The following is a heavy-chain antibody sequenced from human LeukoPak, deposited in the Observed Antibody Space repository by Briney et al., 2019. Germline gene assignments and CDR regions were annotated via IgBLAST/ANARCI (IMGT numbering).Heavy chain of an antibody. CDR2: IYHSGSI. V-gene: IGHV4-38-2*02. Sequence: SETLSLTCTVSGYSISNGYFWGWIRQPPGKGLECTGTIYHSGSIYYNPSLKGRVTISVDTSKNQFSLKLNSLTAADTAVYYCARAIRTGLGIGSFDGWGQGTLVTVSS. D-gene: IGHD7-27*01. CDR3: ARAIRTGLGIGSFDG. CDR1: GYSISNGYF. J-gene: IGHJ4*02.